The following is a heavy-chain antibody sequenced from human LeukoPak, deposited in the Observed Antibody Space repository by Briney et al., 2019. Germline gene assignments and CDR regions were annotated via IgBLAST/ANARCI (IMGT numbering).Heavy chain of an antibody. CDR1: GFTFSNYA. D-gene: IGHD6-13*01. CDR3: ARESPQQLTL. Sequence: GGSLRLSCAASGFTFSNYAMTWVRQAPGKGLEWVSVIFSGGSTYYAESVKGRFTISRDNSKNTLYLQMNSLRVEDTAVYYCARESPQQLTLWGQGALVTVSS. J-gene: IGHJ4*02. V-gene: IGHV3-66*01. CDR2: IFSGGST.